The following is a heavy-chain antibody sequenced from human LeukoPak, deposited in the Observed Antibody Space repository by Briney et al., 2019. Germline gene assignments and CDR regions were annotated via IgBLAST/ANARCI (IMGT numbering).Heavy chain of an antibody. J-gene: IGHJ5*01. CDR1: GGSISSYY. D-gene: IGHD3-9*01. CDR3: ARLSNYDILTGNSWFDS. V-gene: IGHV4-59*08. CDR2: IYYSGST. Sequence: PSETLSLTCTVSGGSISSYYWTWIRQPPGKALEWIGYIYYSGSTNYNPSLKSRATISVDRSKTQFLLKLRSVAAADTAVYYCARLSNYDILTGNSWFDSWGQGTLVTVSS.